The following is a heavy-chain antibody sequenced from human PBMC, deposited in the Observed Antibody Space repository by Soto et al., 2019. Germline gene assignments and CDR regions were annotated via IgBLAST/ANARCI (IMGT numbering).Heavy chain of an antibody. J-gene: IGHJ4*02. D-gene: IGHD2-2*01. Sequence: GGSLILSCTVSGFTFGDYAMSWVRQAPGKGLEWVGFIRSKAYGGTTEYAASVKGRFTISRDDSKNCAYLQMNSLKTEDTAVYYCTRGILDGFCSSTRCYGIEYSFDYWGKGTLVTLSA. CDR3: TRGILDGFCSSTRCYGIEYSFDY. CDR2: IRSKAYGGTT. CDR1: GFTFGDYA. V-gene: IGHV3-49*04.